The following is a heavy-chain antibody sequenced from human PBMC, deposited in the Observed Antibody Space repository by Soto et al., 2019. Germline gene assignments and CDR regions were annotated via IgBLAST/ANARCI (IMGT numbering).Heavy chain of an antibody. CDR1: GASISSNTYY. V-gene: IGHV4-39*01. CDR3: AASCVGCGGFNYYGMDV. CDR2: IYYDGST. Sequence: SETLYLTCTVSGASISSNTYYWAWIRRPPGKGLECIGSIYYDGSTYYNPSLKSRLTISVDTSKNQLSLELNSVTAADTAVYYCAASCVGCGGFNYYGMDVWGQGTTVT. J-gene: IGHJ6*02. D-gene: IGHD2-21*01.